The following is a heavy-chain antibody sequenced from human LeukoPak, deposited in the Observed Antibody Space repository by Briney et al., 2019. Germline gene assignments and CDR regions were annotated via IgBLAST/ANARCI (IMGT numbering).Heavy chain of an antibody. CDR2: IYPGVFDT. D-gene: IGHD3-16*01. Sequence: GESLKFSCKGSGYSSTSYWIGWVRQMPGKGLEWMGIIYPGVFDTRYSPSFQGQVHISPDKSISTADLQWSSLKTSDNAIFYCARHGASGNWFDPWGQGTLVTVSS. J-gene: IGHJ5*02. V-gene: IGHV5-51*01. CDR3: ARHGASGNWFDP. CDR1: GYSSTSYW.